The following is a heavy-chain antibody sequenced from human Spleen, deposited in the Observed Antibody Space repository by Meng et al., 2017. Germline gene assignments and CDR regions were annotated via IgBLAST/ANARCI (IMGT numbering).Heavy chain of an antibody. J-gene: IGHJ4*02. V-gene: IGHV6-1*01. CDR2: TYYRSKWYN. D-gene: IGHD1-26*01. CDR3: ARDVGAIDY. Sequence: RHQSGPGLGKPSQTLSLTGAISGDSVSSNNVAWNWIRQSPARGLEWLGRTYYRSKWYNDYAVSVKSRITINPDTSKNQFSLQLNSVTPEDTAVYYCARDVGAIDYWGQGTLVTVSS. CDR1: GDSVSSNNVA.